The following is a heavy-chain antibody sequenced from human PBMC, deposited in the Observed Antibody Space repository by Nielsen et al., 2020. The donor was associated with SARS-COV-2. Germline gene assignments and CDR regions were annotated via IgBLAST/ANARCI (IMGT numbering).Heavy chain of an antibody. CDR2: ISWNSGGI. CDR3: AKDGLWFGDPGDYYGMDV. V-gene: IGHV3-9*01. CDR1: GFTFDDYA. J-gene: IGHJ6*02. D-gene: IGHD3-10*01. Sequence: SLKISCAASGFTFDDYAMHWVRQAPGKGLEWVSGISWNSGGIGYADSVKGRFTISRDNAKNSLYLQMNSLRAEDTALYYCAKDGLWFGDPGDYYGMDVWGQGTTVTVSS.